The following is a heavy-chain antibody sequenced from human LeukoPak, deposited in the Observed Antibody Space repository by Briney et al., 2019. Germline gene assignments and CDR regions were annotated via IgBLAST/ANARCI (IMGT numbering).Heavy chain of an antibody. Sequence: GGSLRLSCAASGFTFSDYYMSWIRQAPGKGLEWVSYISSSSNYTNYADSVKGRFTISRDNAKNSLYLQMNSLRAEDTAVYYCARAAYDILTGKNPSVFDYWGQGTLVTVSS. CDR3: ARAAYDILTGKNPSVFDY. CDR1: GFTFSDYY. D-gene: IGHD3-9*01. V-gene: IGHV3-11*06. J-gene: IGHJ4*02. CDR2: ISSSSNYT.